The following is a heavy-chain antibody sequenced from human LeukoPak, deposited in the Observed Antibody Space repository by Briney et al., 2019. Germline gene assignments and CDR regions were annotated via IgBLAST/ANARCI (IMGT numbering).Heavy chain of an antibody. V-gene: IGHV3-30*04. CDR3: ARSNSAYSLYFDY. CDR1: GFTFSSYA. J-gene: IGHJ4*02. Sequence: PGRSLRLSCAASGFTFSSYAMHWVRQAPGKGLEWVAVISYDGSNKYYADSVKGRFTISRDNSKNTLYLQMNSLRAEDTAVYYCARSNSAYSLYFDYWGRGTLVTVSS. CDR2: ISYDGSNK. D-gene: IGHD3-22*01.